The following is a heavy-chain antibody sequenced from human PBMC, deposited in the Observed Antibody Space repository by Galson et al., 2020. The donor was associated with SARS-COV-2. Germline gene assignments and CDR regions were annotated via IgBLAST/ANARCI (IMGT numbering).Heavy chain of an antibody. V-gene: IGHV3-53*01. CDR2: IYSSGGT. D-gene: IGHD3-16*02. Sequence: GSLRLSCVASGFIASNNYVSWVRQAPGKGLEWVSVIYSSGGTYYADSVKGRLTISRDTSKNTLYLHMSSLRAEDTAVYYCATRYTTRWYAFYLWGQGTMVTVSS. CDR1: GFIASNNY. CDR3: ATRYTTRWYAFYL. J-gene: IGHJ3*01.